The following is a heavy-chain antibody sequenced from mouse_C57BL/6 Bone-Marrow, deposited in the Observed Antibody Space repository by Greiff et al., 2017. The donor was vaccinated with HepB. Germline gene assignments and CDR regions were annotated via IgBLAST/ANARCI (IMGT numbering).Heavy chain of an antibody. V-gene: IGHV5-4*01. CDR2: ISDGGSYT. CDR1: GFTFSSYA. Sequence: DVQLVESGGGLVKPGGSLKLSCAASGFTFSSYAMSWVRQTPEKRLEWVATISDGGSYTYYPDNVKGRFTISRDNAKNNLYLQMSHLKSEDTAMYYCAREVYDYWGQGTLVTVSA. D-gene: IGHD2-3*01. CDR3: AREVYDY. J-gene: IGHJ3*01.